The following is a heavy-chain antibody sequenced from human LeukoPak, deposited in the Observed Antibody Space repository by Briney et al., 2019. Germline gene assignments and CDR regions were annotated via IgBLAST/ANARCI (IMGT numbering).Heavy chain of an antibody. V-gene: IGHV3-9*01. D-gene: IGHD4/OR15-4a*01. Sequence: PGGSLRLSCAASGFTFDDYAMHWVRQAPGKGLEWVSGISWNSGSIGYADSVKGRFTISRDNAKNSLYLQMNSLRAEDTALYYCARQNYGDAHDYWGQGTLVTVSS. CDR3: ARQNYGDAHDY. CDR1: GFTFDDYA. J-gene: IGHJ4*02. CDR2: ISWNSGSI.